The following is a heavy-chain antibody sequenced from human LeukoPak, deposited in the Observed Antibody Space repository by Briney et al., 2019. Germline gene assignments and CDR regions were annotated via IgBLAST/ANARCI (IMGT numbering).Heavy chain of an antibody. V-gene: IGHV1-18*01. CDR3: ARDCSSTSCLDY. Sequence: ASVKVSCKASGYTFTSYGTSWVRQAPGQGLEWMGWISAYNGNTNYAQKLQGRVTMTTDTSTSTAYMELRSLRSDDTAVYYCARDCSSTSCLDYWGQGTLVTVSS. D-gene: IGHD2-2*01. CDR2: ISAYNGNT. J-gene: IGHJ4*02. CDR1: GYTFTSYG.